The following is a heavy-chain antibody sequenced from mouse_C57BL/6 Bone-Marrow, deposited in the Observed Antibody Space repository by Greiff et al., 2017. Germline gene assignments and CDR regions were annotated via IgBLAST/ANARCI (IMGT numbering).Heavy chain of an antibody. Sequence: EVKLVESGGDLVKPGGSLKLSCAASGFTFSSYGMSWVRQTPDKRLEWVATISSGGSYTYYPDSVQGRFTISRDNAKNTLYLQMSSLKSEDTAMYYCARQYYFDYWGQGTTLTVSS. CDR2: ISSGGSYT. CDR1: GFTFSSYG. J-gene: IGHJ2*01. CDR3: ARQYYFDY. V-gene: IGHV5-6*01.